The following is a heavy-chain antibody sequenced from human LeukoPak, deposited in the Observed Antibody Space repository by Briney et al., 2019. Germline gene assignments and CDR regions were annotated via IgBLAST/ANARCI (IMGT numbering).Heavy chain of an antibody. D-gene: IGHD6-19*01. V-gene: IGHV1-46*01. CDR2: INPSGGST. J-gene: IGHJ4*02. CDR1: GYIFTSYY. CDR3: ARVKIAVAGTGPADY. Sequence: ASVKVSCKASGYIFTSYYMHWVRQAPGQGLEWMGIINPSGGSTSCAHKFQGRVTMTRDTSTSTVYMELSSLRSEDTAVYYCARVKIAVAGTGPADYWGQGTLVTVSS.